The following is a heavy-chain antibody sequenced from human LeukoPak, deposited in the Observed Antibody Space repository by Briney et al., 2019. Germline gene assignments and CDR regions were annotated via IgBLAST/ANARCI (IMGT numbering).Heavy chain of an antibody. Sequence: PSETLSLTCTVSDYSISSSYYWGWIRQPPGKGLEWFGIIYHSGSTNYNPSLKSRVTISVDTSKNQFSLKLSSVTAADTAVYYCARARRYYDILTFYTYNWFDPWGQGTLVTVSS. V-gene: IGHV4-38-2*02. CDR1: DYSISSSYY. CDR3: ARARRYYDILTFYTYNWFDP. D-gene: IGHD3-9*01. CDR2: IYHSGST. J-gene: IGHJ5*02.